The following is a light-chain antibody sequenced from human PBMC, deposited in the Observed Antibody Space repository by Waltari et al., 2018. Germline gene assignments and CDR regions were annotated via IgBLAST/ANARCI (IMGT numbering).Light chain of an antibody. CDR3: QAWDSSFWV. V-gene: IGLV3-1*01. CDR2: QES. Sequence: SYELTQPPSVSVSPGQTASITCSGDKLGDQYACWYQQKPGQSPVLVIYQESKRPSGIPERFSGSNSGNTATLTISGTQAMDEADYYCQAWDSSFWVFGGGTKLTVL. J-gene: IGLJ3*02. CDR1: KLGDQY.